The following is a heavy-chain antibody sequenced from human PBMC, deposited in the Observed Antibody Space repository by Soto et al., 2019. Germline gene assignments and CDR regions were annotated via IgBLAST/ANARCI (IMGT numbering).Heavy chain of an antibody. V-gene: IGHV4-31*03. CDR1: GDSIRGGGHY. Sequence: QVQLQESGPGLVKPSQTLSLTCSVSGDSIRGGGHYWNWIRQFPGNGLEWIGYVYHSGSTHYTPSLRGRLTISIDTSKNQFSLRLISVTAADTALYYGARDTGLSPTVWGYWGQWTQVTVSS. CDR3: ARDTGLSPTVWGY. CDR2: VYHSGST. J-gene: IGHJ1*01. D-gene: IGHD7-27*01.